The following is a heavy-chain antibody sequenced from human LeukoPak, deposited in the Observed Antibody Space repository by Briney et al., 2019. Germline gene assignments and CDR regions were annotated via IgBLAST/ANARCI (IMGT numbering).Heavy chain of an antibody. CDR1: WDSFINYG. D-gene: IGHD2/OR15-2a*01. Sequence: GESLKISCQNSWDSFINYGIVWVRQTPGKGLEWMGSFYPGDSDTRYSPSFQGQVTISADKSISTAYLQWSSLKASDTAMYYCASRIVKAGADGPDYIDYWGQGTLVTVSS. J-gene: IGHJ4*02. CDR3: ASRIVKAGADGPDYIDY. V-gene: IGHV5-51*01. CDR2: FYPGDSDT.